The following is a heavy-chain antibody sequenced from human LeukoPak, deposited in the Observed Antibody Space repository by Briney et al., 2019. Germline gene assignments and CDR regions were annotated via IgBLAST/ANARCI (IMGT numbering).Heavy chain of an antibody. Sequence: PGGSLRLSCAASVFTVSSNYISGVRQAPGKGLEWVSVIYSGGNTYYADSVKGRFTISSDNSKNTLYLQMNSLRAEDTAVYYCAKTIVGVTNWFDPWGQGTLVTVST. V-gene: IGHV3-53*01. J-gene: IGHJ5*02. CDR2: IYSGGNT. CDR1: VFTVSSNY. D-gene: IGHD1-26*01. CDR3: AKTIVGVTNWFDP.